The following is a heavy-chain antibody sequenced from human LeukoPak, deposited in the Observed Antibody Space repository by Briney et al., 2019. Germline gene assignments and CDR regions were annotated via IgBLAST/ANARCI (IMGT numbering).Heavy chain of an antibody. V-gene: IGHV4-61*02. CDR3: ARDFYSTGFDP. CDR1: GGSISSSSYY. CDR2: IYTSGST. D-gene: IGHD2/OR15-2a*01. Sequence: SETLSLTCTVSGGSISSSSYYWSWIRQPAGKGLEWIGRIYTSGSTNYNPSLKSRVTMSVDTSKNQFSLKLSSVTAADTAVYYCARDFYSTGFDPWGQGTLVTVSS. J-gene: IGHJ5*02.